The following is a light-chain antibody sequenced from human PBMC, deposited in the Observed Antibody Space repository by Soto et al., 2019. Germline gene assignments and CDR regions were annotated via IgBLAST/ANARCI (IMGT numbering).Light chain of an antibody. CDR2: NTD. Sequence: QAVVTQEPSLSVSPGGTVTLACGLSSGSVSTSHYASWYQQTPGQTPRTLIYNTDTRSSGVPERFSASILENRAALTITGAQADDECDYYCVLFMSSGISVFGGGTQLTVL. CDR3: VLFMSSGISV. CDR1: SGSVSTSHY. V-gene: IGLV8-61*01. J-gene: IGLJ3*02.